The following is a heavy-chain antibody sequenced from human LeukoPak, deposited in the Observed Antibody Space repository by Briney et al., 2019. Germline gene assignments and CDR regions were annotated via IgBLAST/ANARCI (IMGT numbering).Heavy chain of an antibody. J-gene: IGHJ4*02. CDR3: ARDGSGRYLYYFDY. D-gene: IGHD3-10*01. Sequence: PSETLSLTCTVSGGSMSSGGYFWSWIRQPPGKGLEWIGYIYYSGSTNYNPSLKSRVTISVDTSKNQFSLKLSSVTAADTAVYYCARDGSGRYLYYFDYWGQGTLVTVSS. CDR2: IYYSGST. V-gene: IGHV4-61*08. CDR1: GGSMSSGGYF.